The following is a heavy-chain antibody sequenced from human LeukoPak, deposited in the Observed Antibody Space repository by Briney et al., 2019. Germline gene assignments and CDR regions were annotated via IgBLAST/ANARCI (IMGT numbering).Heavy chain of an antibody. CDR3: ARDGNYVWGSPYVDY. J-gene: IGHJ4*02. D-gene: IGHD3-16*01. CDR2: TSGSSSTI. Sequence: GGSLRLSCAASGLXVSDNYITWVRQAPGKGLEWVSYTSGSSSTIYYADSVKGRFTISRDNAKNSLYLQMKSLRDEDTAVYYCARDGNYVWGSPYVDYWGQGTLVTVSS. V-gene: IGHV3-48*02. CDR1: GLXVSDNY.